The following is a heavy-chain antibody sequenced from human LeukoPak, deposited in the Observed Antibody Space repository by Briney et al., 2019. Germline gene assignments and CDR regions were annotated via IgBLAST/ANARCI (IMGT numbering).Heavy chain of an antibody. J-gene: IGHJ6*02. CDR3: ARGKRSANMDV. CDR1: GGSISSGGYY. Sequence: SETPSLTCTVSGGSISSGGYYWSWIRQHPGKGLEWIGYIYYSGSTYYNPSLKSRVTISVDTSKNQFSLKLSSVTAADTAVYYCARGKRSANMDVWGQGTTVTVSS. V-gene: IGHV4-31*03. CDR2: IYYSGST.